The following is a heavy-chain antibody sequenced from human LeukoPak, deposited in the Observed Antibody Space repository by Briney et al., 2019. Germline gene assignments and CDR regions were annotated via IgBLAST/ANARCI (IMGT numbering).Heavy chain of an antibody. D-gene: IGHD1-26*01. CDR1: GFTFDDYA. CDR3: AKVRGALPHDAVDI. V-gene: IGHV3-9*03. J-gene: IGHJ3*02. Sequence: GRSLRLSCAASGFTFDDYAMHWVRQAPGKGLEWVSGISWNSGRIGYADSVKGRFTISRDNAKNSLYLQMNSLRAEDMALYYCAKVRGALPHDAVDIWGQGTMVTVSS. CDR2: ISWNSGRI.